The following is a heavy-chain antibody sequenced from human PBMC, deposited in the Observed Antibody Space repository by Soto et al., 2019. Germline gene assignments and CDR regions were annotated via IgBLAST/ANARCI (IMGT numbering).Heavy chain of an antibody. V-gene: IGHV4-30-2*01. CDR1: GGSISSGGYS. D-gene: IGHD6-19*01. Sequence: QLQLQESGSGLVKPSQTLSLTCAVSGGSISSGGYSWSWIRQPPGKGLEWIGYTYHSGSTYYNPSLKSRVTISVARSKKQFSLKLSSVTAADTAVYYCARAGGLGAVAVDYWGQGTLVTVSS. J-gene: IGHJ4*02. CDR2: TYHSGST. CDR3: ARAGGLGAVAVDY.